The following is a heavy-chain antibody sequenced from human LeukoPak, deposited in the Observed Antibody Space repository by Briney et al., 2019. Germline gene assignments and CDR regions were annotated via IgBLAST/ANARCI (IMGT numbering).Heavy chain of an antibody. CDR1: GFTFSNAW. V-gene: IGHV3-15*01. Sequence: PGGSLRLSCAASGFTFSNAWMSWVRQAPGKGLEWVGRIKSKTDGGTTDYAAPVKGRFTISRDDSKNTLYLQMNSLKTEDTAVYYCTTEHYYGSGSYYNPHYFDYWGQGTLVTVSS. CDR2: IKSKTDGGTT. D-gene: IGHD3-10*01. CDR3: TTEHYYGSGSYYNPHYFDY. J-gene: IGHJ4*02.